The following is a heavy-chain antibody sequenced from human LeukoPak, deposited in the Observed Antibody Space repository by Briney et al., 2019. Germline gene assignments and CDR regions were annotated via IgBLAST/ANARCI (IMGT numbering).Heavy chain of an antibody. CDR1: GGTFSSYA. CDR2: VNPKSGNT. CDR3: ARGLPLGYCTYGVCYPPKHFDF. V-gene: IGHV1-8*03. J-gene: IGHJ4*02. Sequence: ASVKVSCKASGGTFSSYAISWVRQAPGQGLEWMGWVNPKSGNTGYKQKFQARVTITRDTSISAAYMELSSLTSDDTAVYFCARGLPLGYCTYGVCYPPKHFDFWGQGTLVTVSS. D-gene: IGHD2-8*01.